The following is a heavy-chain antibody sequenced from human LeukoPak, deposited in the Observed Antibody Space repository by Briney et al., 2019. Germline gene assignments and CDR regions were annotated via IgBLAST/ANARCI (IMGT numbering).Heavy chain of an antibody. J-gene: IGHJ4*02. CDR1: GYTFTGYY. CDR3: ARDPGGNSPFFDY. Sequence: ASVKVSCKASGYTFTGYYMHWVRQAPGQGLEWMGWINPNSGGTNYAQKFQGRVTMTRDTSISTAYMELSRLRSDDTAVYYCARDPGGNSPFFDYWGQGTLVTVSS. V-gene: IGHV1-2*02. D-gene: IGHD4-23*01. CDR2: INPNSGGT.